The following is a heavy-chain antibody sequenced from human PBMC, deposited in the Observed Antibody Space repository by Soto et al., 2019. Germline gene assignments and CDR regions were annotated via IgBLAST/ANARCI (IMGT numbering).Heavy chain of an antibody. CDR3: ARDWDIVVVPAAIAFDP. J-gene: IGHJ5*02. D-gene: IGHD2-2*01. CDR1: GFTFSSYS. V-gene: IGHV3-21*01. CDR2: ISSSSSYI. Sequence: GGSLRLSCAASGFTFSSYSMNWVRQAPGKGLEWVSSISSSSSYIYYADSVKGRFTISRDNAKNSLYLQMNSLRAEDTAVYYCARDWDIVVVPAAIAFDPWGQGTLVTVSS.